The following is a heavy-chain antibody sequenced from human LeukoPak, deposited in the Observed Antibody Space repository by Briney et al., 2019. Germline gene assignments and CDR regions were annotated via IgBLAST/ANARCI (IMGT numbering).Heavy chain of an antibody. CDR1: GFPFSSSS. D-gene: IGHD6-6*01. CDR2: ISGDYNYI. Sequence: GGSLRLSCAASGFPFSSSSMNWVRQAPGMGLEWVSSISGDYNYIYYADSMKGRFTVSRDNTKNSLYLHMHSLRAEDTAVYYCARGKTQFVEDAFDLWGQGTMVTVSS. CDR3: ARGKTQFVEDAFDL. V-gene: IGHV3-21*01. J-gene: IGHJ3*01.